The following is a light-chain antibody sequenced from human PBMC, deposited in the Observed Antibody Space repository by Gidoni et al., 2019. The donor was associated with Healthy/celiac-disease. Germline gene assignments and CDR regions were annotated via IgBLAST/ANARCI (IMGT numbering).Light chain of an antibody. V-gene: IGKV3-15*01. CDR3: QQYNNWPPRT. CDR1: QSFSSN. CDR2: GAA. Sequence: EIVMTQSPATLSVSPGERATLSCRASQSFSSNLDWYQQKPGQAPRLLIYGAATRATGIPARFSGSGSGTEFTLTISSLQSEDFAVYYCQQYNNWPPRTFGQGTKVEIK. J-gene: IGKJ1*01.